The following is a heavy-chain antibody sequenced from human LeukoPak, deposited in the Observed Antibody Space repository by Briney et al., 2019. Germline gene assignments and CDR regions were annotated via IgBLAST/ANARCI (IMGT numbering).Heavy chain of an antibody. D-gene: IGHD4-11*01. J-gene: IGHJ4*02. CDR2: IYYSGST. Sequence: SETLSLTYTVSGGSISSYYWSWIRQPPGKGLEWIGYIYYSGSTNYNPSLKSRVTISVDTSKNQFSLKLSSVTAADTAVYYCARARLHRVYYFDYWGQGTLVIVSS. CDR1: GGSISSYY. V-gene: IGHV4-59*12. CDR3: ARARLHRVYYFDY.